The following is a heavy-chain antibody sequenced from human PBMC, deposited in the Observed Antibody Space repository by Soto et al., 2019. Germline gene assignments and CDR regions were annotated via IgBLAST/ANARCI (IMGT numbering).Heavy chain of an antibody. V-gene: IGHV3-48*02. Sequence: PGGSLRLSCAASGFTFSSYSMNWVRQAPGKGLEWVSYTSTSGSTIYYADSVKGRFTISRDNAKNSLYLQMNSLRDEDTAVYFCAREYSSSSGRGLDYWGQGTLVTVSS. J-gene: IGHJ4*02. CDR1: GFTFSSYS. D-gene: IGHD6-6*01. CDR2: TSTSGSTI. CDR3: AREYSSSSGRGLDY.